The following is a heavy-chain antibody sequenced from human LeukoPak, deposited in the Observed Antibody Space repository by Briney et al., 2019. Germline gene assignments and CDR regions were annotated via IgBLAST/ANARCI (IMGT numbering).Heavy chain of an antibody. CDR1: SASVTTHY. Sequence: PETLSLTCTVSSASVTTHYWAWIRQPPGKGLGWIGFVSKTGNTNYNPSLKSRVTISADTSKNIFSLKLRTLTAADTAVYFCARRGAPSKLYYFDSWGPGTLVIVSS. D-gene: IGHD1-26*01. CDR2: VSKTGNT. CDR3: ARRGAPSKLYYFDS. J-gene: IGHJ4*02. V-gene: IGHV4-59*08.